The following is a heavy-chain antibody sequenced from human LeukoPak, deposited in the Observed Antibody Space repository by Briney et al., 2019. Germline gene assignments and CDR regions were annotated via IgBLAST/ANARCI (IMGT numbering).Heavy chain of an antibody. CDR2: ISYDGGDK. V-gene: IGHV3-30-3*01. D-gene: IGHD2-2*01. Sequence: GGSLRLSCAASGFTFSSYAIHWVRQAPGKGLEWVALISYDGGDKYYADSVKGRITISRDNSKSTVYLQMNSLRAEDTAVYYCARGAYCSSPSCPHFDYWGQGTLVTVSS. J-gene: IGHJ4*02. CDR3: ARGAYCSSPSCPHFDY. CDR1: GFTFSSYA.